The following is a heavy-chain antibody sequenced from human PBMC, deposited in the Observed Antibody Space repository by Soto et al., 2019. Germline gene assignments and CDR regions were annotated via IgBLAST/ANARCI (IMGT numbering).Heavy chain of an antibody. CDR1: GDSISSSNYY. Sequence: PSETLSLTCTVSGDSISSSNYYWGWIRQPPGKGLEWIGNMYFSATTYYNPSLKSRVTISVDTSKNQFSLKLRSVTATDTAMYYCARQSRHIVVVTAIMSGFDVWGQGTMVTVS. J-gene: IGHJ3*01. CDR3: ARQSRHIVVVTAIMSGFDV. V-gene: IGHV4-39*01. D-gene: IGHD2-21*02. CDR2: MYFSATT.